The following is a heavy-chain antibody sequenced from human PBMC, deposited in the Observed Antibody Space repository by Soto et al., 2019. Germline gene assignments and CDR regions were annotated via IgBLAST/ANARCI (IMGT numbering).Heavy chain of an antibody. CDR2: IYRTGST. Sequence: SETLSLACAVSGGSFTSNNWWTWVRQPPGQGLEWIGEIYRTGSTNYNPSLKSRVTISLDKSENQFSLKVTSLTAADTAVYYCASRDPGTSVNYWGQGTLVTVSS. J-gene: IGHJ4*02. CDR3: ASRDPGTSVNY. D-gene: IGHD1-7*01. V-gene: IGHV4-4*02. CDR1: GGSFTSNNW.